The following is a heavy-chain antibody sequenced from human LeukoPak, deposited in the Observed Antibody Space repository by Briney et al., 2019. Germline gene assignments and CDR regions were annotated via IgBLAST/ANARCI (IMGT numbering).Heavy chain of an antibody. Sequence: GASVKVSCKASGYIFTSYGISWVRQAPGQGLEWMGWISVYNGNTNYPQRLQGRVTMTRDTSISTAYMELSRLRSDDTAVYYCARVDYYGSGSYYVDYWGQGTLVTVSS. V-gene: IGHV1-18*01. CDR3: ARVDYYGSGSYYVDY. J-gene: IGHJ4*02. CDR1: GYIFTSYG. D-gene: IGHD3-10*01. CDR2: ISVYNGNT.